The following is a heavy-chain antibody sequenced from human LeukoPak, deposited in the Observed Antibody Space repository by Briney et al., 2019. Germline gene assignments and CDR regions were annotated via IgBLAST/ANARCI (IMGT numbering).Heavy chain of an antibody. CDR1: AYPFNTND. V-gene: IGHV1-8*01. D-gene: IGHD1-26*01. Sequence: ASVKVSCKASAYPFNTNDINWVRQATGPGHGLMGWMNPSSGNTNCAQEFKGRVTMTRDTAMGTAYMELSSLTSEDTAVYYCASEKWVKREGVYYYYGITVWGQGTTVTVSS. J-gene: IGHJ6*02. CDR3: ASEKWVKREGVYYYYGITV. CDR2: MNPSSGNT.